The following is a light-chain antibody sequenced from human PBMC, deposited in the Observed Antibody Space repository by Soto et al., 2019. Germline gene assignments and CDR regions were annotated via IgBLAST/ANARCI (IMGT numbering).Light chain of an antibody. J-gene: IGKJ4*01. CDR2: DSS. V-gene: IGKV3-11*01. Sequence: VLTQSPATLSLSPGERATLSCRGSQTVSSFLAWYQQKPGQAPRLLIHDSSDRATGIPARFSGSGSGTDFTLTISSLEPEDVAVYYCQQRSNWPLTFGGGTRVEI. CDR3: QQRSNWPLT. CDR1: QTVSSF.